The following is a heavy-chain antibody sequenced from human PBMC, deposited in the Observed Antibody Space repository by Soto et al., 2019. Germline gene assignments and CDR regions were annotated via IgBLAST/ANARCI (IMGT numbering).Heavy chain of an antibody. J-gene: IGHJ5*02. CDR1: GGSISSSSYY. D-gene: IGHD3-3*01. V-gene: IGHV4-39*01. CDR2: IYYSGST. CDR3: ARHGENALRFLEWLPTSWFDP. Sequence: SETLSLTCTVSGGSISSSSYYWGWIRQPPGKGLEWIGSIYYSGSTYYNPSLKSRVTISVDTSKNQFSLKLSSVTAADTAVYYCARHGENALRFLEWLPTSWFDPWGQGTLVTVSS.